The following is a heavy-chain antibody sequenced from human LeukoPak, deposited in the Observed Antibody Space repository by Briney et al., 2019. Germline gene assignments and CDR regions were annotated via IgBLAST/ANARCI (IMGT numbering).Heavy chain of an antibody. CDR3: AKDPRTVPGYYFDY. Sequence: PGGSLRLSCAASGFTFSSSAMSWVRQAPGKGLEWASGISGSDGGTYYADSVKGRFTISRDNSKNTLYLQMNSLRAEDTALYYCAKDPRTVPGYYFDYWGQGTLVTVSS. CDR2: ISGSDGGT. D-gene: IGHD2-2*01. J-gene: IGHJ4*02. CDR1: GFTFSSSA. V-gene: IGHV3-23*01.